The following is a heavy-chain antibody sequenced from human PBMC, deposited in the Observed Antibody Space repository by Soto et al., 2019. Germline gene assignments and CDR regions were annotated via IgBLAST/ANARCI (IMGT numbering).Heavy chain of an antibody. CDR1: GYTFTSYG. CDR3: ARMGDVPYYYYGMDV. D-gene: IGHD3-16*01. CDR2: INGYNGNT. J-gene: IGHJ6*02. Sequence: QVQLVQSGAEVKKPRASVKVSCKASGYTFTSYGITWVRQAPGQGLEWLGWINGYNGNTNYAQKLQGRVTMTTDTSTSTAYMELRSLRSDDTAVYYCARMGDVPYYYYGMDVWGQGTTVTVSS. V-gene: IGHV1-18*01.